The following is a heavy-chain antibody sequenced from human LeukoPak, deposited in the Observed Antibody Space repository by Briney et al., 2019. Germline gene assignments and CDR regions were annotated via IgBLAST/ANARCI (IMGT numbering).Heavy chain of an antibody. V-gene: IGHV1-69*13. Sequence: SVRVSCKASGGTFSSYAISWVRQAPGQGLEWMGGIIPIFGTANYAQKFQGRVTITADESTSTAYMELSSLRSEDTAVYYCARITGGPKRDKDDAFDIWGQGTMVTVSS. CDR2: IIPIFGTA. D-gene: IGHD7-27*01. J-gene: IGHJ3*02. CDR3: ARITGGPKRDKDDAFDI. CDR1: GGTFSSYA.